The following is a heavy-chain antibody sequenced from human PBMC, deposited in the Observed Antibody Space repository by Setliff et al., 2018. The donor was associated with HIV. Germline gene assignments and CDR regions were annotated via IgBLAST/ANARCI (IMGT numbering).Heavy chain of an antibody. Sequence: PSETLSLTCTVSGGSISSSSYYWGWIRQPPGKGREWIGSIFYSGSANYNPSLRSPVAISVDTSKNQFSLKLSSVTAADTAVYYCARHGLAGATVDYWGQGTLVTVSS. V-gene: IGHV4-39*01. CDR2: IFYSGSA. CDR3: ARHGLAGATVDY. D-gene: IGHD1-26*01. J-gene: IGHJ4*02. CDR1: GGSISSSSYY.